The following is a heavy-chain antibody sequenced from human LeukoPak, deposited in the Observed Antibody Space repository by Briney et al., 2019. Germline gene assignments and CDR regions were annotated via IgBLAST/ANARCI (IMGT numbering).Heavy chain of an antibody. CDR3: AREELRLGELSFDF. V-gene: IGHV1-3*01. CDR2: INAGNGNT. J-gene: IGHJ4*02. D-gene: IGHD3-16*02. CDR1: GYTFTSYA. Sequence: ASVKVSCKASGYTFTSYAMHWVRQAPGQRLEWMGWINAGNGNTKYSQKFQGRVTITRDTSASTAYMELSSLRSEDTAVYFCAREELRLGELSFDFWGQGTLVTVSS.